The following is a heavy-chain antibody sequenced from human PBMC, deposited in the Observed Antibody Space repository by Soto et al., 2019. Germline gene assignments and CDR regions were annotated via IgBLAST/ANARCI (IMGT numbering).Heavy chain of an antibody. D-gene: IGHD2-2*01. CDR3: ARGGSSIANWFDP. Sequence: SVKVSCKASGGTFSSYAISWVRQAPGQGLEWMGGIIPIFGTANYAQKFQGRVTITADESTSTAYMELSSLRSEDTAVYYCARGGSSIANWFDPWGQGTLVTVSS. CDR2: IIPIFGTA. J-gene: IGHJ5*02. CDR1: GGTFSSYA. V-gene: IGHV1-69*13.